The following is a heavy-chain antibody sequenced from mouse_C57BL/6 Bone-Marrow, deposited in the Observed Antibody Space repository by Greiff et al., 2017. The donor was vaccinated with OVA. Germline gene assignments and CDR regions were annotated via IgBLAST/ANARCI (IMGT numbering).Heavy chain of an antibody. D-gene: IGHD1-1*01. V-gene: IGHV1-75*01. CDR2: IFPGSGST. CDR3: ARHGSSPYYAMDY. Sequence: VKLMESGPELVKPGASVKISCKASGYTFTDYYINWVKQRPGQGLEWIGWIFPGSGSTYYNEKFKGKATLTVDKSSSTAYMLLSSLTSEDSAVYFCARHGSSPYYAMDYWGQGTSVTVSS. CDR1: GYTFTDYY. J-gene: IGHJ4*01.